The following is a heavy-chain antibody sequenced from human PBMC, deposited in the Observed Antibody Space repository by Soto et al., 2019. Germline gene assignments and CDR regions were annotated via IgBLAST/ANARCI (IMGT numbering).Heavy chain of an antibody. Sequence: EVQLVESGGGLVKPGGSLRLSCAASGFTFSSYSMNWVRQAPGKGLEWVSSISSSSSYIYYADSVKGRFTISRDNGKKSLYLQMNSLTAEDTAVYDCARETGYSYAGFAYWGQGTLGSVSA. V-gene: IGHV3-21*01. D-gene: IGHD5-18*01. CDR2: ISSSSSYI. J-gene: IGHJ4*02. CDR1: GFTFSSYS. CDR3: ARETGYSYAGFAY.